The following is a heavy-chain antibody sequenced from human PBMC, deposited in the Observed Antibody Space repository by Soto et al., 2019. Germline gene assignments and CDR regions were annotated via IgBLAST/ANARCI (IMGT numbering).Heavy chain of an antibody. CDR3: ATGDY. J-gene: IGHJ4*02. CDR1: GDSINSGDYN. V-gene: IGHV4-31*03. Sequence: QVQLQESGPGLVKPSQTLSLTCTVSGDSINSGDYNWNWNRQHPGKGLEWIGYIYLSGTIHYNPSLQSRVSISVDTSKNQFSLELRSVTAADTAVYYCATGDYWGQGNLVTVSS. CDR2: IYLSGTI.